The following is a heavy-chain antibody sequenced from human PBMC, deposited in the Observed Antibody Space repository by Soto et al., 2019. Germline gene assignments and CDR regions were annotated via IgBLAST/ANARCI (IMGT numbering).Heavy chain of an antibody. CDR3: ARDPGYSYGSGSYYVPGSPPDY. V-gene: IGHV1-3*01. Sequence: GASVKVSCKASGYTFTSYAMNWVRQAPGQRLEWMGWINAGNGNTKYSQKFQGRVTITRDTSASTAYMELSSLRSEDTAVYYCARDPGYSYGSGSYYVPGSPPDYWGQGTLVTVSS. CDR2: INAGNGNT. D-gene: IGHD3-10*01. CDR1: GYTFTSYA. J-gene: IGHJ4*02.